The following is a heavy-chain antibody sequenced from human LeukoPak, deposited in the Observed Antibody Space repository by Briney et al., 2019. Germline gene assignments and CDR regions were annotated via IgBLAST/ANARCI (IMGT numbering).Heavy chain of an antibody. Sequence: PGGSLRRSCAASGFTVSNNYISWVRQAPGKGLEWVSVIYTGGSTYYADSVKGRFTISRDNSKNTLYLQMNNLRAEDTAVYYCARGSGSYANTHDWGRGTLVTVSS. V-gene: IGHV3-53*01. CDR1: GFTVSNNY. D-gene: IGHD3-22*01. CDR3: ARGSGSYANTHD. CDR2: IYTGGST. J-gene: IGHJ4*02.